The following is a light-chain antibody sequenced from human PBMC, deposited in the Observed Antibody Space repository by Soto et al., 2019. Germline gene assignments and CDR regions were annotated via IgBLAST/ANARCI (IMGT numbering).Light chain of an antibody. CDR3: QQRNTWPLT. V-gene: IGKV3-11*01. J-gene: IGKJ5*01. CDR1: HSVDLF. CDR2: DAS. Sequence: EIVLTQSPATLSLSPGERATLSSRCSHSVDLFLGWYEQTPGQPTRLLMYDASNRGTGAPARFSGSGAGTDFTLTISSLEAEDFGIYYCQQRNTWPLTFGQGTRLEIK.